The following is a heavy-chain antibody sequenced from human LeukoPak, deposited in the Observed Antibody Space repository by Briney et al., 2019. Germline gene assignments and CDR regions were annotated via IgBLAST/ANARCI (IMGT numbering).Heavy chain of an antibody. CDR3: ARGLAAPDVYGMDV. Sequence: GGSLRLSCAASGFTFSSYWMSWVRQAPGKGLEWVANIKQDGREKYYVDSVKGRFTISRDNAKNSLYLQMNSLRAEDTAVYYCARGLAAPDVYGMDVWGQGTTVTVSS. D-gene: IGHD6-13*01. J-gene: IGHJ6*02. V-gene: IGHV3-7*01. CDR1: GFTFSSYW. CDR2: IKQDGREK.